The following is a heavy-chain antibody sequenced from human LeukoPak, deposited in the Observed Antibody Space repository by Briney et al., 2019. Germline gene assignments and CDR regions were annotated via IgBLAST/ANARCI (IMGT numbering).Heavy chain of an antibody. J-gene: IGHJ4*02. CDR1: GFTFSVYD. D-gene: IGHD3-10*01. CDR3: AKAEGVSGSLYHGDY. Sequence: PGRSLRLSCAASGFTFSVYDMHWVRQAPGKGLEWVAVISHDGNNKYYEDSVKGRFSISRDNSKNTLYLQMNSLRAEDTAIYYCAKAEGVSGSLYHGDYWGQGTLVTVSS. V-gene: IGHV3-30*18. CDR2: ISHDGNNK.